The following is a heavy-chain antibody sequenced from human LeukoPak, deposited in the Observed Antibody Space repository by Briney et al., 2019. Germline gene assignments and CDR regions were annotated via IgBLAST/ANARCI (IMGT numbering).Heavy chain of an antibody. J-gene: IGHJ6*02. D-gene: IGHD1-7*01. CDR2: IYYSGST. Sequence: SETLSLTCTVSGGSISSYYWSWIRQPPGKGLEWIGYIYYSGSTNYNPSLKSRVTISVDTSKNQFSLKLSSVTAADTAVYYCARDNWNYGSSMDVWGQGTTVIVSS. CDR3: ARDNWNYGSSMDV. CDR1: GGSISSYY. V-gene: IGHV4-59*01.